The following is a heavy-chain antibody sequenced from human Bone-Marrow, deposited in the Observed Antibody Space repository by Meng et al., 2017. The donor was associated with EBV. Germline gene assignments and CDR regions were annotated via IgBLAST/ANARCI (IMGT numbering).Heavy chain of an antibody. J-gene: IGHJ5*02. V-gene: IGHV4-34*01. Sequence: HLAVWAAVLCVALQILSLTCVVYGGSSCVYYWSWIRQPPGKVLEWIGEINHSGSTNYNPSLKSRVTISVDTSKNQFSLKLSSVTAADTAVYYCARGLGGSGRHPHWFDPWGQGTLVTVSS. CDR1: GGSSCVYY. CDR2: INHSGST. CDR3: ARGLGGSGRHPHWFDP. D-gene: IGHD3-10*01.